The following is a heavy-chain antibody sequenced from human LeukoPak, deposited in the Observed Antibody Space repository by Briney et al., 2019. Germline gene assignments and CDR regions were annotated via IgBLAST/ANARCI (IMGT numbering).Heavy chain of an antibody. V-gene: IGHV3-33*01. Sequence: PGGSLRLSCAASGFSFSSYGMHWVRQAPGKGLEWVAVIWDDGSYKYYADSVKGRFTISRDNSKNTLYLQMNSLRAEDTAVYYCAEPTRGSGGSFLIDYWGQGTLVTVSS. CDR3: AEPTRGSGGSFLIDY. J-gene: IGHJ4*02. CDR1: GFSFSSYG. D-gene: IGHD2-15*01. CDR2: IWDDGSYK.